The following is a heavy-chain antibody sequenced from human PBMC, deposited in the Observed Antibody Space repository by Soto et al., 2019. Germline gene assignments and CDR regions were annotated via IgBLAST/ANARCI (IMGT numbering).Heavy chain of an antibody. CDR1: GYTFTSYY. D-gene: IGHD3-3*01. CDR2: INPSGGST. J-gene: IGHJ3*02. V-gene: IGHV1-46*03. Sequence: ASVKVSCKASGYTFTSYYMHWVRQAPGQGLEWMGIINPSGGSTSYAQKFQGRVTMTRDTSTSTVYMELSSLRSEDTAVYYCARPSDFWSGYYTGQAFDIWGQGTMVTVSS. CDR3: ARPSDFWSGYYTGQAFDI.